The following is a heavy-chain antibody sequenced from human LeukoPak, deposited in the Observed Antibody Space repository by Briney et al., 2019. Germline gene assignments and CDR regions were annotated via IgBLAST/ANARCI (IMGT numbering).Heavy chain of an antibody. V-gene: IGHV4-34*01. Sequence: SETLSLTCAVYGGSFSGYYWSWIRQPPGKGLEWIGEINHSGSTNYNPSLKSRVTISVDTSKNQFSLKLSSVTAADTAVYYCATDCTNGVCHRFDYWDQGTLVTVSS. J-gene: IGHJ4*02. CDR3: ATDCTNGVCHRFDY. CDR1: GGSFSGYY. CDR2: INHSGST. D-gene: IGHD2-8*01.